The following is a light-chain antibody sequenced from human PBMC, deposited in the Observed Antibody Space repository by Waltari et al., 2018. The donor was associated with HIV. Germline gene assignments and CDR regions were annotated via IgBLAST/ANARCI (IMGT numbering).Light chain of an antibody. Sequence: DRVTIACRTSQNIKNYLNWYQQKPGKAPKILISTATNLQSGVSSRFNGSGSGTDFTLTITGLEPEDFAIYFCQQSYSSPTFGPGTTVDVK. V-gene: IGKV1-39*01. CDR3: QQSYSSPT. J-gene: IGKJ3*01. CDR2: TAT. CDR1: QNIKNY.